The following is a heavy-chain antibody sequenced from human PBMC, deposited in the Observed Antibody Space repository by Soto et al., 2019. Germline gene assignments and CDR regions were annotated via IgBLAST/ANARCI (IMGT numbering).Heavy chain of an antibody. J-gene: IGHJ6*02. CDR2: IYYSGST. Sequence: PSETLSLTCTVSSGSVSSGSYYWSWSRQPPGKGLEWIGYIYYSGSTNYNPSLKSRVTISVDTSKNQFSLKLSSVTAADTAVYYCARRGVPAATRYGYYYYGMDVWGQGTTVTVSS. CDR3: ARRGVPAATRYGYYYYGMDV. D-gene: IGHD2-2*01. CDR1: SGSVSSGSYY. V-gene: IGHV4-61*01.